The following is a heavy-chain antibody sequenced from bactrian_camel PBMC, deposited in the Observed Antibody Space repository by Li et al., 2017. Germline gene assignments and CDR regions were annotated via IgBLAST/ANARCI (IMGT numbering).Heavy chain of an antibody. D-gene: IGHD2*01. V-gene: IGHV3S55*01. Sequence: HVQLVESGGGSVQAGGSRRLSCVASGYTLPMYMAWFRQRPGQEREGVASMNTLGTTSYANFVKGRFTISVDNAKNTLYLQMNSLKPEDTAMYYCAARGPYCYTKLSVADFTYWGQGTQVTVS. J-gene: IGHJ6*01. CDR3: AARGPYCYTKLSVADFTY. CDR1: GYTLPMY. CDR2: MNTLGTT.